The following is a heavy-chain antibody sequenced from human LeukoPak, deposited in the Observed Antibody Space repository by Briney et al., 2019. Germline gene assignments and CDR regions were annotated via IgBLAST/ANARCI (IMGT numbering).Heavy chain of an antibody. D-gene: IGHD5-18*01. J-gene: IGHJ1*01. CDR2: ISSSGSTI. CDR1: GFTFSDYY. V-gene: IGHV3-11*01. CDR3: ARSTRRDTEVALAEYFQH. Sequence: PGGSLRLSCPASGFTFSDYYMSWIRQAPGKGLEWVSYISSSGSTIYYADPVKGRFTISRDNAQNSLSLQMNSLRAEDTAVYYCARSTRRDTEVALAEYFQHWGQGTLVTVSS.